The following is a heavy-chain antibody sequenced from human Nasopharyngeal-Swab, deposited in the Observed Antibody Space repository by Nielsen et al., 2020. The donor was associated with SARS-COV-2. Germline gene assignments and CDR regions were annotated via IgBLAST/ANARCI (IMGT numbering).Heavy chain of an antibody. CDR3: ARDGLDYDFWSAYVMDI. CDR1: GFTFNNYN. V-gene: IGHV3-21*01. J-gene: IGHJ6*02. D-gene: IGHD3-3*01. CDR2: ISSSSSYI. Sequence: GESLKISCAASGFTFNNYNFNWVRQAPGQGLEWVSSISSSSSYIYYADSVKGRFTISRDNAKNSLYLQMNSLRAEDTAVYYCARDGLDYDFWSAYVMDIWGQGTTVTVSS.